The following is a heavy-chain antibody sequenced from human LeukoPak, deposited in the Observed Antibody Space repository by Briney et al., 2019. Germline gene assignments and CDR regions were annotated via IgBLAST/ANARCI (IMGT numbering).Heavy chain of an antibody. Sequence: SETLSLTCTVSGGSISSSSYYWGWIRQPPGKGLEWIGSIYYSGSTYYNPSLKSRVTISVDTSKNQFSLKLSSVTAADTAVYYCARSTYCSGGSCSHNWFDPWGQGTLVTVSS. CDR3: ARSTYCSGGSCSHNWFDP. CDR1: GGSISSSSYY. CDR2: IYYSGST. J-gene: IGHJ5*02. V-gene: IGHV4-39*07. D-gene: IGHD2-15*01.